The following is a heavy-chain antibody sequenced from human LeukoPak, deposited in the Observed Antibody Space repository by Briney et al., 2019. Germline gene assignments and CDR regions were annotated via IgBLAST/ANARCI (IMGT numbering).Heavy chain of an antibody. CDR1: GFSFDDYG. CDR3: AKDTPYSGGVFDC. Sequence: PGGSLRLSCAGSGFSFDDYGMHWVRQRPGKGLEWVSLISGDGATTHYADSVKGRFTISKDNYKNSLYLQMNSLRTDDTALYYCAKDTPYSGGVFDCWGQGTLVTVAS. V-gene: IGHV3-43*02. D-gene: IGHD5-12*01. CDR2: ISGDGATT. J-gene: IGHJ4*02.